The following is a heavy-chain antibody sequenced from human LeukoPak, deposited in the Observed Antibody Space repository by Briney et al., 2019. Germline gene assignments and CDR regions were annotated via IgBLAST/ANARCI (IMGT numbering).Heavy chain of an antibody. V-gene: IGHV4-39*07. Sequence: SETLSLTCTVSGGSISTSNYYWGWIRQPPGKGLEWIGNIFYSGSTYYSPSLKSRVTISVDTSKNQFSLKLSSVTAADTAVYYCARVPLFGWAPYYYYYYMDVWGKGTTVTVSS. J-gene: IGHJ6*03. D-gene: IGHD3-10*01. CDR2: IFYSGST. CDR1: GGSISTSNYY. CDR3: ARVPLFGWAPYYYYYYMDV.